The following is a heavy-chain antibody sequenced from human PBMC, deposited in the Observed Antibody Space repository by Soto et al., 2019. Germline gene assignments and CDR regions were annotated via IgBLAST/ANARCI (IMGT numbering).Heavy chain of an antibody. CDR3: ARQIYDSDTGPNFQYYFDS. CDR1: GYSFAGYW. Sequence: HGESLKISCKGSGYSFAGYWTTWVRQKPGKGLEWMGRIDPSDSLTYYSPSFRGHVTISATKSITTVFLQWSSLRASDTAMYYCARQIYDSDTGPNFQYYFDSWGQGTPVTVSS. D-gene: IGHD3-22*01. J-gene: IGHJ4*02. CDR2: IDPSDSLT. V-gene: IGHV5-10-1*01.